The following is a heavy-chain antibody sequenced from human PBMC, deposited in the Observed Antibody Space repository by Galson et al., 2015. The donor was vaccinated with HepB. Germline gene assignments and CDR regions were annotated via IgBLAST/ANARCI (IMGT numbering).Heavy chain of an antibody. D-gene: IGHD4-17*01. V-gene: IGHV3-53*01. CDR3: ARGHGDYVGYFDY. J-gene: IGHJ4*02. CDR1: GFTVSSNY. CDR2: IYSGGST. Sequence: SLRLSCAASGFTVSSNYMSWVRQAPGKGLEWVSVIYSGGSTYYADSVKGRFTISRDNSKNTLYLQMNSLRAEDTAVYYCARGHGDYVGYFDYWGQGTLVTVSS.